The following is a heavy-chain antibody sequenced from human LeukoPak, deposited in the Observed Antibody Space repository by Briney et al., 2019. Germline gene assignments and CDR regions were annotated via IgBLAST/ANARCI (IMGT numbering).Heavy chain of an antibody. CDR3: AGYYDFWSGYYTT. CDR1: GGSISTYY. CDR2: IYASGST. D-gene: IGHD3-3*01. V-gene: IGHV4-4*07. J-gene: IGHJ5*02. Sequence: SETLSLTCTVSGGSISTYYWSWIRQPAGKGLEWIGRIYASGSTDYSPSLKSRVTISVDTSKNQFSLKLSSVTAADTAVYYCAGYYDFWSGYYTTLGQGTLVTVSS.